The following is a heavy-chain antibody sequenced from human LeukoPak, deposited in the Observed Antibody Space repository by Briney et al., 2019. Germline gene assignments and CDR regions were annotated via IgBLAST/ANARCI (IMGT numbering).Heavy chain of an antibody. J-gene: IGHJ5*02. Sequence: ASVKVSCKASGYTFTSYDINWVRQATGQGLEWMGWMNPNNGNAGHAQKFQGRVTMTRNTSTNTAYMDLSSLRSEDTAVYYCAREAIGFDPWGQGTLVTVSS. CDR3: AREAIGFDP. CDR1: GYTFTSYD. CDR2: MNPNNGNA. V-gene: IGHV1-8*01.